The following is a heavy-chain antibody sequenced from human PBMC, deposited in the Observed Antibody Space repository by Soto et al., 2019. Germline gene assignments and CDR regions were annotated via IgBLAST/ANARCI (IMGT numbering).Heavy chain of an antibody. Sequence: SETLSLTCTVSGGSISSSSYYWGWIRQPPGKGLEWIGYMYNGGSTYYNPSLKSRISMSLDTSTKQFSLRLSSVAAADTAVYFCARGPTITTDFWGRGILVTVSS. D-gene: IGHD5-12*01. V-gene: IGHV4-39*07. CDR1: GGSISSSSYY. J-gene: IGHJ4*02. CDR2: MYNGGST. CDR3: ARGPTITTDF.